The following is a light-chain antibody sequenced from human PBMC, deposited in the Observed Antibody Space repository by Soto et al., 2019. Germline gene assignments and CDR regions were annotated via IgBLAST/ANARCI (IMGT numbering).Light chain of an antibody. Sequence: DIQMTQSPSTLSASVGDRVTITCRASQSISSWLAWYQQKPGKAPKLLIYDASSLESGVPSRFSGSGSGTEFTLIICSLQPDDFATYYCQQYNSYPWTFGQGTKVDIK. CDR3: QQYNSYPWT. CDR2: DAS. J-gene: IGKJ1*01. V-gene: IGKV1-5*01. CDR1: QSISSW.